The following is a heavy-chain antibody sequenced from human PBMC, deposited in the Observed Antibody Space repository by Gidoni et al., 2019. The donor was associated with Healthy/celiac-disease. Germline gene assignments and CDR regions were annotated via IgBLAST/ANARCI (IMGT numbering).Heavy chain of an antibody. V-gene: IGHV4-59*01. D-gene: IGHD1-1*01. J-gene: IGHJ5*02. CDR2: IYYSGST. Sequence: QVQLQESGPGLVKPSETLSLTCTVSVGSISSYYWSWIRQPPGKGLEWIGYIYYSGSTNYNPSLKSRVTISVDTSKNQFSLKLSSVTAADTAVYYCARTNWNRRSEWFDPWGQGTLVTVSS. CDR1: VGSISSYY. CDR3: ARTNWNRRSEWFDP.